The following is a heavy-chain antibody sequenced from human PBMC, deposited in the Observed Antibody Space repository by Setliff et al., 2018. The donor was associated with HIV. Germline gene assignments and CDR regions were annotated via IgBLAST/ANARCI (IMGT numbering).Heavy chain of an antibody. J-gene: IGHJ6*04. CDR3: ARALDLRDNGVVYYDRGWIDV. V-gene: IGHV3-21*01. D-gene: IGHD3-22*01. Sequence: SCAASGFTFSCYTMNWVRQAPGKGLEWVSSISRTSSYINYADSVRGRVTISRDDAKNSLYLQMNSLRAEDTAVYYCARALDLRDNGVVYYDRGWIDVWGKGTTVTVSS. CDR2: ISRTSSYI. CDR1: GFTFSCYT.